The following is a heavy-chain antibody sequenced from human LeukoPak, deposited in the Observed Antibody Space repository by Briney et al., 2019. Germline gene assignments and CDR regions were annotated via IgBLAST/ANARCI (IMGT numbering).Heavy chain of an antibody. D-gene: IGHD5-12*01. CDR3: ARGGSYFDC. J-gene: IGHJ4*02. CDR1: GGTFSSYA. V-gene: IGHV1-69*05. Sequence: SVKVSCKASGGTFSSYAISWVRQAPGQGLEWMGRIIPIFDTTTYAQKFQGGVTITTDESTSTAYMELSSLRSEDTAVYYCARGGSYFDCWGQGTLVTVSS. CDR2: IIPIFDTT.